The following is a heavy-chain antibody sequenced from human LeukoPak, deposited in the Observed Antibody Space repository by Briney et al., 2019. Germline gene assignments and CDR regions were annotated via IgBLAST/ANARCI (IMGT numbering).Heavy chain of an antibody. D-gene: IGHD5-12*01. Sequence: GRSLRLSWVGAAFTITNYWMHWVRQAPGTGRGWVSRIHPDGSITTYAESVKGRFNISRDNAKKTLYLQMNSLRAEDTAVYYCAPQQAYSPYNWFDPWGQGTLVTVSS. CDR1: AFTITNYW. CDR2: IHPDGSIT. J-gene: IGHJ5*02. V-gene: IGHV3-74*03. CDR3: APQQAYSPYNWFDP.